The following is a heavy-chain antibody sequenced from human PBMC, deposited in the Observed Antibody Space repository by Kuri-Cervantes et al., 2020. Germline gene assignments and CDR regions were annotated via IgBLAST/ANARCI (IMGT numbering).Heavy chain of an antibody. J-gene: IGHJ6*02. CDR2: IYSGGST. CDR3: ARSLRAYYWYGMDV. D-gene: IGHD2-15*01. V-gene: IGHV3-66*01. CDR1: GFTVSSNY. Sequence: GGSLRLSCAASGFTVSSNYMSWVRQAPGKGLEWVSVIYSGGSTYYADSVKGRFTISRDNSKNTLYIQMNSLRAEDTAVYYCARSLRAYYWYGMDVWGQGTTVTVSS.